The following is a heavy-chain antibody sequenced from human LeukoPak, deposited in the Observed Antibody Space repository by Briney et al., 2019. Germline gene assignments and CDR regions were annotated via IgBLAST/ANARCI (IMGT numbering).Heavy chain of an antibody. CDR1: GFTFSNAW. Sequence: GGSLRLSCAASGFTFSNAWMSWVRQAPGKGLEWVGRIKSKTDGGTTDYAAPVKGRFTISRDDSKSIAYLQMNSLKTEDTAVYYCTRDYPNYGEETDYWGQGTLVTVSS. D-gene: IGHD4-17*01. CDR3: TRDYPNYGEETDY. J-gene: IGHJ4*02. CDR2: IKSKTDGGTT. V-gene: IGHV3-15*01.